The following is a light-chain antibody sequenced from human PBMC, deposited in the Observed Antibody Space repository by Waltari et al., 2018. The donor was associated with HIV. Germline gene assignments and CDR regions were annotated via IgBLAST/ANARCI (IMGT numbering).Light chain of an antibody. CDR3: AAWDDSLNGHVL. CDR1: SSNIGSNP. Sequence: SASGTPGQRVTFSCSGSSSNIGSNPVDWYQKLPGTAPRLLIYNNNQRPSGVPDRFSGSKSGTSASLAISGLQSEDEADYYCAAWDDSLNGHVLFGGGTKLTVL. J-gene: IGLJ2*01. V-gene: IGLV1-44*01. CDR2: NNN.